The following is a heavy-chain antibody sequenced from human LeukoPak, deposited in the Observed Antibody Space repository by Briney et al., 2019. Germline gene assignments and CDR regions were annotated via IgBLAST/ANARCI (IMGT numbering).Heavy chain of an antibody. J-gene: IGHJ4*02. CDR2: ISAYNGNT. CDR1: GYTFTSYG. D-gene: IGHD3-3*01. V-gene: IGHV1-18*01. Sequence: ASVKVSCKASGYTFTSYGISWVRQAPGQGLEWMGWISAYNGNTSYAQTLQGRVTMTTDTSTSTAYMELRSLRSDDTAVYYCARDRLEYPYDYWGQGTLVTVSS. CDR3: ARDRLEYPYDY.